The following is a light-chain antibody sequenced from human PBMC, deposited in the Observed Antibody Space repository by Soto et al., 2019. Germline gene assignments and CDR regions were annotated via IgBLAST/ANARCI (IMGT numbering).Light chain of an antibody. V-gene: IGLV2-14*01. CDR1: SSDVGGYNY. CDR3: SSYTSSSTPGEV. J-gene: IGLJ2*01. Sequence: QSALTQPASVSGSPGQSITISCTGTSSDVGGYNYVSWYQQHPGKAPKLMIYDVSNRPSGVSNRFSGSKSGNTASLTISGLQAEDEADYYCSSYTSSSTPGEVFGGGTKLTV. CDR2: DVS.